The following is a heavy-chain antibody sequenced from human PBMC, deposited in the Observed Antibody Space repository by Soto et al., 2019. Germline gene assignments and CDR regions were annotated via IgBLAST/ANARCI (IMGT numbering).Heavy chain of an antibody. CDR2: IIPIFGTA. CDR3: ARDGCTMVYAYYFDY. D-gene: IGHD2-8*01. J-gene: IGHJ4*02. CDR1: GGTFSSYA. Sequence: ASVKVSCKASGGTFSSYAISWVRQAPGQGLEWMGGIIPIFGTANYAQKFQGRVTITADESTSTAYMELSSLRSEDTAVYYCARDGCTMVYAYYFDYWGQGTLVTAPQ. V-gene: IGHV1-69*13.